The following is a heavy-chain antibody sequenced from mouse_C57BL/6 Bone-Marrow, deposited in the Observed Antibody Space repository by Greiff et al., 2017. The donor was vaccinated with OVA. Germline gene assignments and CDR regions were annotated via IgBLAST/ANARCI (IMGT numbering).Heavy chain of an antibody. CDR2: ISDGGSYT. D-gene: IGHD2-5*01. CDR1: GFTFSSYA. V-gene: IGHV5-4*01. J-gene: IGHJ1*03. Sequence: EVHLVESGGGLVKPGGSLKLSCAASGFTFSSYAMSWVRQTPEKRLEWVATISDGGSYTYYPDNVKGRFTISRDNAKNNLYLHMSHLKSEDTAMYYCARGGPTIVTTWYFDVWGTGTTVTVSS. CDR3: ARGGPTIVTTWYFDV.